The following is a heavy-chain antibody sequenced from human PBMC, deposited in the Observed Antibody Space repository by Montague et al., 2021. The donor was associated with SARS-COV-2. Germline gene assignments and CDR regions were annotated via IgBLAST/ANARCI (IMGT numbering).Heavy chain of an antibody. CDR1: GDSISSSRYF. V-gene: IGHV4-39*01. CDR3: AGPNSGRWYYFDY. J-gene: IGHJ4*02. CDR2: IAFSGST. D-gene: IGHD4-23*01. Sequence: SETLSLTCTVSGDSISSSRYFWGWLRQPQGKGLDGFGCIAFSGSTYYNRTLRMRVTISASTTKNQISLKLSSVTAADTAVYYCAGPNSGRWYYFDYWGQGTLVTASS.